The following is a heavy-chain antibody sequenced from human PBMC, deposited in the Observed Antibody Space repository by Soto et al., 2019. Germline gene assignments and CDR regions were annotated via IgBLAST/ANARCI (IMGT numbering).Heavy chain of an antibody. CDR2: IIPILGIE. Sequence: QVQLVQSGAEVKKPGTSVKVSCKASGGTFSSYTISWERQAPGQGLEWMGRIIPILGIENYAQKFQGRVTITADKTTTTAYMELCSLGSEDTAVYYCARAVDSGYDRTYYCDYWGQGTLVTVSS. J-gene: IGHJ4*02. CDR1: GGTFSSYT. D-gene: IGHD5-12*01. CDR3: ARAVDSGYDRTYYCDY. V-gene: IGHV1-69*02.